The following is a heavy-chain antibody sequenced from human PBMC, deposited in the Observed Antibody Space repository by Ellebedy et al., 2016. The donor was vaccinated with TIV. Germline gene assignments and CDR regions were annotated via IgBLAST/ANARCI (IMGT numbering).Heavy chain of an antibody. CDR1: GGSFSGYY. CDR3: ARTYYDFWSGFSAPYYFEY. Sequence: MPSETLSLTCAVSGGSFSGYYWSWIRQPPGKELEWIGYIYYSGSTNYNPSLKSRVTISVDTSKNQFSLKLSSVTAADTAVYYCARTYYDFWSGFSAPYYFEYWGQGTLVTVSS. V-gene: IGHV4-59*01. CDR2: IYYSGST. J-gene: IGHJ4*02. D-gene: IGHD3-3*01.